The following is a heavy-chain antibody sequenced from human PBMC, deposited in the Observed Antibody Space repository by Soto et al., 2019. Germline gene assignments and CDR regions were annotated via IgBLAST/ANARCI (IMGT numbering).Heavy chain of an antibody. Sequence: QVQLQESGPGLVKPSQTLSLTCPVSGGSISSGNYYWSWIRQPPGKGLEWIGFISYSGSTYYSTSLKRRVTLSVDTSKCQFSLNLSFVTAADTAVYDCATMGTPSTGLYFFDYWGQGSLVTVSS. CDR3: ATMGTPSTGLYFFDY. CDR1: GGSISSGNYY. V-gene: IGHV4-30-4*01. D-gene: IGHD2-15*01. CDR2: ISYSGST. J-gene: IGHJ4*02.